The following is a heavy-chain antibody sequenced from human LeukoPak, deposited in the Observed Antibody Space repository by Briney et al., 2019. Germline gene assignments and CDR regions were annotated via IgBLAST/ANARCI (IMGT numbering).Heavy chain of an antibody. D-gene: IGHD3-9*01. CDR2: IYYSGST. CDR3: ARIIQYYDILTGYYTVPYYFDY. V-gene: IGHV4-59*01. Sequence: TSETLSLTCTVSGGSISIYYWSWIRQPPGKGLEWIGYIYYSGSTNYNPSLKSRVTISVDTSKNQFSLKLSSVTAADTAVYYCARIIQYYDILTGYYTVPYYFDYWGQGTLVTVSS. CDR1: GGSISIYY. J-gene: IGHJ4*02.